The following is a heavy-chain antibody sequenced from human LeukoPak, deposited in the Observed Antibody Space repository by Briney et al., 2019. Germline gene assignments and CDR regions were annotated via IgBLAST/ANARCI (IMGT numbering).Heavy chain of an antibody. Sequence: PSQTPSLTCSVSGGSISSGDYYWSWIRQPPGKGLEWIGYIYYSGSTHYNPSLKSRVTISVDTSKNQFSLKLSSVTAADTAVYYCARVVGYCSSVSCYDFSPEAYWYFDLWGRGTLVIVSS. CDR1: GGSISSGDYY. CDR3: ARVVGYCSSVSCYDFSPEAYWYFDL. J-gene: IGHJ2*01. D-gene: IGHD2-2*01. V-gene: IGHV4-30-4*01. CDR2: IYYSGST.